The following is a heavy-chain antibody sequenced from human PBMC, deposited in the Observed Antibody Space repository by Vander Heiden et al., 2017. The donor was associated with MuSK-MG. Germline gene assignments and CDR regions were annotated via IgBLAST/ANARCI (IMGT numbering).Heavy chain of an antibody. D-gene: IGHD6-19*01. CDR1: GGSFRGSY. CDR2: INHSGIT. Sequence: QVQLQQWGAGLFKPSETLSLTCAVFGGSFRGSYWSWIRQSPGKGLEWIGEINHSGITNYNPSLESRATISEDTSKNQFSLKMTSVTAADTGVYYCARLSSGWQYYYLDSWGQGTLVTVSS. CDR3: ARLSSGWQYYYLDS. J-gene: IGHJ5*01. V-gene: IGHV4-34*01.